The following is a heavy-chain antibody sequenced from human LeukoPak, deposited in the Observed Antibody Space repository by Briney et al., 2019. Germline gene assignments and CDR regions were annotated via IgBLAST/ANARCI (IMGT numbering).Heavy chain of an antibody. Sequence: GGSLRLSCAASGFTFSSYWMHWVRQAPGKGLVWVSHISSDGSSTSYADSVKGRFTISRDNAKNTLYLQMNRLRAEDTAVYHCARDKVSNYVFDYWGQGTLVTVSS. CDR1: GFTFSSYW. D-gene: IGHD4-11*01. J-gene: IGHJ4*02. CDR3: ARDKVSNYVFDY. V-gene: IGHV3-74*01. CDR2: ISSDGSST.